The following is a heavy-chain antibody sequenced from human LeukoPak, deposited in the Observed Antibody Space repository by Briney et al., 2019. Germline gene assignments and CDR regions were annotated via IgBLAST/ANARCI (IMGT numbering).Heavy chain of an antibody. CDR3: ARGPYYYMDV. Sequence: PSETLSLTCTVSGGSISSGSYYWGWIRQPPGRGLEWIGRIYYSGSTYYNPSLKSRVAISVDRSKNQFSMKLSSVTVADTAVYYCARGPYYYMDVWGKGTTVTVSS. CDR1: GGSISSGSYY. V-gene: IGHV4-39*07. J-gene: IGHJ6*03. CDR2: IYYSGST.